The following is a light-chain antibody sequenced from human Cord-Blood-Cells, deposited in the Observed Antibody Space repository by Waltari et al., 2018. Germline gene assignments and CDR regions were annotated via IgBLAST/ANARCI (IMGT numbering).Light chain of an antibody. CDR1: QSVSSN. Sequence: EIVITQSRATLSVSPGERATLSCRASQSVSSNLAWYQQKPGQAPRLPIYGASTRATGIPARFSGSASGTEFTLTISSLQSEDFAVYYCQQYNNWPPYSFGQGTKLEIK. CDR3: QQYNNWPPYS. CDR2: GAS. V-gene: IGKV3-15*01. J-gene: IGKJ2*03.